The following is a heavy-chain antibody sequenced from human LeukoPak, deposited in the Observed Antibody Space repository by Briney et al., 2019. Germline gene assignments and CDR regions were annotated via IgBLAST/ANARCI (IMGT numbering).Heavy chain of an antibody. CDR1: GGTFSSYA. D-gene: IGHD3-9*01. Sequence: SVKVSCKASGGTFSSYAISWVRQAPGQGLEWMGRIIPIFGIANYAQKFQGRVTITADKSTSTAYMELSSLRSEDTAVYYCARGNEATGKFDYWGQGTLVTVSS. J-gene: IGHJ4*02. V-gene: IGHV1-69*04. CDR3: ARGNEATGKFDY. CDR2: IIPIFGIA.